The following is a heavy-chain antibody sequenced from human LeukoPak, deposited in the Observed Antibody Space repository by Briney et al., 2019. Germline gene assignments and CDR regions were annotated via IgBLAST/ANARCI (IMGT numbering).Heavy chain of an antibody. J-gene: IGHJ4*02. CDR2: IRYDGSNK. CDR3: ATYRRQLAFFDY. D-gene: IGHD6-6*01. V-gene: IGHV3-30*02. Sequence: PGGSLRLSCAAPGFTFSSYGMHWVRQAPGKGLEWVAFIRYDGSNKYYADSVKGRFTISRDNSKNTLYLQMNSLGAEDTAVYYCATYRRQLAFFDYWGQGTLVTVSS. CDR1: GFTFSSYG.